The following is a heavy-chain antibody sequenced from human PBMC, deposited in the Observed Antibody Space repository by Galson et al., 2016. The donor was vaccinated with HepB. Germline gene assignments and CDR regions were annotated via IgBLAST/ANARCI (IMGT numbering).Heavy chain of an antibody. V-gene: IGHV3-13*01. CDR3: ARGLCFGELSIGGMDV. CDR2: AVTAGDT. Sequence: SLRLSCAASGFTFSSYDMHWVRQRSGKGLEWVATAVTAGDTYYAGSVKGRFIISRDNAKNSVYLQMNSLRAEDTAVYYCARGLCFGELSIGGMDVWGQGTTVTVSS. CDR1: GFTFSSYD. J-gene: IGHJ6*02. D-gene: IGHD3-10*01.